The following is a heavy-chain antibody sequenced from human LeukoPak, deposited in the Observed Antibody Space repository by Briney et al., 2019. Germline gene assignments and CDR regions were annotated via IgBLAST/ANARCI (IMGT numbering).Heavy chain of an antibody. J-gene: IGHJ4*02. V-gene: IGHV4-34*01. CDR2: INHSGST. Sequence: GSLRLSCAASGFTFSSYSMNWVRQPPGKGLEWIGEINHSGSTNYNPSLKSRVTISVDTSKNQFSLKLSSVTAADTAVYYCARGGEYYDSSGYYYLKSYFDYWGQGTLVTVSS. CDR3: ARGGEYYDSSGYYYLKSYFDY. D-gene: IGHD3-22*01. CDR1: GFTFSSYS.